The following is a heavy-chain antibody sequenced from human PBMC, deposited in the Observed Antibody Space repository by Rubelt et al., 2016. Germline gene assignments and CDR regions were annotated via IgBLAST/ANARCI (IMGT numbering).Heavy chain of an antibody. CDR1: GGSISSSSYY. CDR3: AAAPDSRGYYGNFDY. D-gene: IGHD3-22*01. J-gene: IGHJ4*02. V-gene: IGHV4-39*01. Sequence: QLQLQESGPGLVKPSETLSLTCTVSGGSISSSSYYWGWIRQPPGKGMEWIGSIYYSGSTYYHPSLTHRATISVATSKNQFSLELGAVTAAATAVYYCAAAPDSRGYYGNFDYWGQGTLVTVSS. CDR2: IYYSGST.